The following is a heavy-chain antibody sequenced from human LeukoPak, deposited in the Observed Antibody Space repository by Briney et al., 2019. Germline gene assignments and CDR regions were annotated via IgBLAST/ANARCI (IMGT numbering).Heavy chain of an antibody. CDR3: ARDQGDNSYGYYAIWYAFDV. CDR1: GGTFNNYA. Sequence: GASVKVSCKASGGTFNNYAISWVRQAPGKGLEWMGRIVPILGIANYAQEFQGRLIITADKATSSAYMELSSLRSEDTAVYYCARDQGDNSYGYYAIWYAFDVWGQGTMVTVSS. D-gene: IGHD5-18*01. J-gene: IGHJ3*01. V-gene: IGHV1-69*04. CDR2: IVPILGIA.